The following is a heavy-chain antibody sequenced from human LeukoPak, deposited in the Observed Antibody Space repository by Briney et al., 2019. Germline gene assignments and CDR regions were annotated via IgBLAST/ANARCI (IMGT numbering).Heavy chain of an antibody. D-gene: IGHD6-19*01. CDR3: ARWYSSGWYYFDY. CDR1: GYSFTTYW. J-gene: IGHJ4*02. CDR2: IDPSDSYA. Sequence: PGESLQISCKGSGYSFTTYWISWVRQMPGKGLEWMGRIDPSDSYADYSPSFQGHVTISADKSISTAYLQWSSLKASDTAMYYCARWYSSGWYYFDYWGQGTLVTVSS. V-gene: IGHV5-10-1*01.